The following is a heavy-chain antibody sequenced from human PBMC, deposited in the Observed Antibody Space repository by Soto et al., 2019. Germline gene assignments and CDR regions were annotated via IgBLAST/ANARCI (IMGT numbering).Heavy chain of an antibody. CDR2: IYHSVST. D-gene: IGHD3-9*01. CDR1: GGSISSGGYS. V-gene: IGHV4-30-2*01. J-gene: IGHJ4*02. CDR3: ARGPPIFY. Sequence: QLQLQESGSKLVKPSQTLSLTCAVSGGSISSGGYSWSWIRQPPGKGLEWIGYIYHSVSTYYNPSLTIRVTISVDRSKNQFSLKLSSVTAADTAVYYCARGPPIFYWGQGTLVTVSS.